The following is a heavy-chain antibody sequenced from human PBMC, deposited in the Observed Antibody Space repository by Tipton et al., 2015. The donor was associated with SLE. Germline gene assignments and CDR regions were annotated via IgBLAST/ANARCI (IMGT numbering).Heavy chain of an antibody. CDR3: AREKCSSTSCYTLGY. V-gene: IGHV3-21*01. J-gene: IGHJ4*02. D-gene: IGHD2-2*02. CDR1: GFTFSSYS. CDR2: ISSSRRHI. Sequence: SLRLSCAASGFTFSSYSMNWVRQAPGKGLEWVSSISSSRRHIFYADSVKGRFTISGDNAKNSLYLQMNSLRAEDTAVYYCAREKCSSTSCYTLGYWGQGTLVTVSS.